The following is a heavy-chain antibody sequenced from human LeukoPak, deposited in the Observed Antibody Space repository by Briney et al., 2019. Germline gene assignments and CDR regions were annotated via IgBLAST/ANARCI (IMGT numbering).Heavy chain of an antibody. V-gene: IGHV4-34*01. CDR2: INHSGST. CDR3: ARGLSRGYFDY. D-gene: IGHD3-10*01. J-gene: IGHJ4*02. Sequence: SETLSLTCAVYGGSFSGYYWSWIRQPPGKGLEWIGEINHSGSTNYNPSLKSRVTISVDMSKNQFSLKLSSVTAADTAVYYCARGLSRGYFDYWGQGTLVTVSS. CDR1: GGSFSGYY.